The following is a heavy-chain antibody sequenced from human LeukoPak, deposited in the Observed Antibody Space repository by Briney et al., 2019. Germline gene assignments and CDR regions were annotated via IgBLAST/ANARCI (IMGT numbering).Heavy chain of an antibody. CDR1: GFTFDDYA. CDR2: IRSKAYGETI. V-gene: IGHV3-49*03. Sequence: PGRSLRLSCTASGFTFDDYAMTWFRQAPGKGLEWVGFIRSKAYGETIEYAASVKGRFTISRDDSKSIAYMEMNSLKTEDTAVYYCTRGRQQLGYWGQGTLVTVSS. D-gene: IGHD6-13*01. CDR3: TRGRQQLGY. J-gene: IGHJ4*02.